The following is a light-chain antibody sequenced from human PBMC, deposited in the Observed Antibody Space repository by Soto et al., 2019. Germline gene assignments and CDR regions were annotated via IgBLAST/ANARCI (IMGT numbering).Light chain of an antibody. J-gene: IGKJ5*01. V-gene: IGKV3-15*01. CDR2: GAS. CDR3: QQRANWPIT. Sequence: EIVRTQSPATLSVSPGERATLSCRASQSVSSDLAWYQEKPGQAPRLLIYGASTRATVVPARFSGSGSGTEFTLTISSLEPEDFGVYYCQQRANWPITFGQGTRLEI. CDR1: QSVSSD.